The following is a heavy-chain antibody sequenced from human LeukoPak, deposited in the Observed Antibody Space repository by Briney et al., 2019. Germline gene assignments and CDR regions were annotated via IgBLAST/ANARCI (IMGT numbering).Heavy chain of an antibody. D-gene: IGHD6-19*01. Sequence: PGRSLRLSCAASGFTFSSYAMHWVRQAPGKGLEWVAVISYDGSNKYYADSVKGRFTISRDNSKNTLYLQMNSLRAEDTAVYYCARDWDTGSGWYLSDYWGQGTLVTVSS. V-gene: IGHV3-30-3*01. CDR3: ARDWDTGSGWYLSDY. CDR1: GFTFSSYA. CDR2: ISYDGSNK. J-gene: IGHJ4*02.